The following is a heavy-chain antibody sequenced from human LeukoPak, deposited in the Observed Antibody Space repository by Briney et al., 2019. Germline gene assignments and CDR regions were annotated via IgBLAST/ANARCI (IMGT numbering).Heavy chain of an antibody. CDR3: ARDLTPGTISGY. V-gene: IGHV1-2*06. CDR1: GYTFTGYY. CDR2: INPNSGGT. D-gene: IGHD3-3*01. J-gene: IGHJ4*02. Sequence: ASVKVSCKASGYTFTGYYMHWVRQAPGQGLEWMGRINPNSGGTNYAQKFQGRVTMTRDTSISTAYMELSRLRSDDTAVYYCARDLTPGTISGYWGQGTQVTVSS.